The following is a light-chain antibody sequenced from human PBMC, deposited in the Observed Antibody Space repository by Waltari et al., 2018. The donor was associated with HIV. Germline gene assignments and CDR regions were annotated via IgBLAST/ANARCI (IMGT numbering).Light chain of an antibody. CDR1: ESVSTN. Sequence: EIVMTQSPAPLSVSPGERVTLSCAASESVSTNLAWFQQKPGQSPRLLIYGASLRATGVPARFGASGAKTDFTFSISALQSEDVAVYYCQQYKSWPRTFGQGTKVEVK. J-gene: IGKJ1*01. CDR3: QQYKSWPRT. V-gene: IGKV3-15*01. CDR2: GAS.